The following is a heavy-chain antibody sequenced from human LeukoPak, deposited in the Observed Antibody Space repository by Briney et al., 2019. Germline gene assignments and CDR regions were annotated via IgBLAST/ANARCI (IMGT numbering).Heavy chain of an antibody. CDR1: GFTFSSYS. CDR3: ALERGYCGGDCEGYYFDY. Sequence: GGSLRLSCAASGFTFSSYSMNWVRQAPGKGLEWVSSISSSSSYIYYADSVKGRFTISRDNAKNSLYLQMNSLRAEDTAVYYCALERGYCGGDCEGYYFDYWGQGTLVTVSS. V-gene: IGHV3-21*01. CDR2: ISSSSSYI. J-gene: IGHJ4*02. D-gene: IGHD2-21*01.